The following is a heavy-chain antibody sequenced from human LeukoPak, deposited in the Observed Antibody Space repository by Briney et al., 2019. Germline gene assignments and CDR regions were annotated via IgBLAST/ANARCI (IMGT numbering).Heavy chain of an antibody. V-gene: IGHV3-23*01. Sequence: PGRSLRLSCAPAGFTFTSYAMSCVRHAPGNGLEWVSAISGSGGSTYYADSVKGRFTISRDNSKNTLYLQMNSLRAEDTAVYYCAKASAMIVVVSKYFDYWGQGTLVTVSS. CDR3: AKASAMIVVVSKYFDY. J-gene: IGHJ4*02. D-gene: IGHD3-22*01. CDR1: GFTFTSYA. CDR2: ISGSGGST.